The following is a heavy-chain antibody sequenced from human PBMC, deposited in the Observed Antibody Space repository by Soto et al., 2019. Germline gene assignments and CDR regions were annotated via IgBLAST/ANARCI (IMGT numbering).Heavy chain of an antibody. D-gene: IGHD3-3*01. V-gene: IGHV4-4*02. CDR3: ARAFTIFGVVSSFGAFDI. CDR2: IYHSGST. J-gene: IGHJ3*02. CDR1: GGSISSSNW. Sequence: LSLTCAVSGGSISSSNWWSWVRQPPGKGLEWIGEIYHSGSTNYNPSLKSRVTISVDKSKNQFSLKLSSVTAADAAVYYCARAFTIFGVVSSFGAFDIWGQGTMVTVSS.